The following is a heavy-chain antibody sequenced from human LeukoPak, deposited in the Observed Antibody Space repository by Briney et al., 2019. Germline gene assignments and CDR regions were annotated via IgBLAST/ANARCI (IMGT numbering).Heavy chain of an antibody. V-gene: IGHV1-2*02. CDR1: GYTFIGYY. J-gene: IGHJ4*02. CDR3: ARILRGKGGFDY. Sequence: ASVKVSCKASGYTFIGYYMHWVRQAPGQGLGWMGWISPDTGDTSYAQNFQGRVSLTRDTSTSTASMDLTGLRSTDTAVYYCARILRGKGGFDYWGQGTLVTVSS. CDR2: ISPDTGDT. D-gene: IGHD3-16*01.